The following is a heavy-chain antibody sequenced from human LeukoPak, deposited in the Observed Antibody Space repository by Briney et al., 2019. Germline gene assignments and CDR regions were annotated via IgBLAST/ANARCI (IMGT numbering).Heavy chain of an antibody. CDR1: GYTFTSYD. V-gene: IGHV1-8*01. J-gene: IGHJ4*02. CDR3: ALGSYYGSDFDY. CDR2: MNPNSGNT. Sequence: ASVKVSCKASGYTFTSYDINWVRQATGQGLEWMGWMNPNSGNTGYAQKSQGRVTMTRNTSISTAYMELSSLRSEDTAVYYCALGSYYGSDFDYWGQGTLVTVSS. D-gene: IGHD1-26*01.